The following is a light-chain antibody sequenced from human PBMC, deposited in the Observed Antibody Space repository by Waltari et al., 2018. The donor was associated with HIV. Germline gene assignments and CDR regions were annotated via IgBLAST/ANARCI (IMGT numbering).Light chain of an antibody. CDR2: RNN. Sequence: QAGLTQPPSVSKALRQTATLTCTGNSHTVGIQGAAWLPQHQGHPPRLRSYRNNNRPSGISERFSASRSGNTASLTITGLQPEDEADYYCSAWDSSLNVWMFGGGTKVTVL. CDR3: SAWDSSLNVWM. V-gene: IGLV10-54*04. J-gene: IGLJ3*02. CDR1: SHTVGIQG.